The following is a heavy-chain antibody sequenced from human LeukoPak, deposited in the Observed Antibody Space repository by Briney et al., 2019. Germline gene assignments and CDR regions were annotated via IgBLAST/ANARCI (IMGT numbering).Heavy chain of an antibody. CDR3: ASGSISMSRGTGDNRFDP. CDR1: GYTFTDYY. V-gene: IGHV1-2*06. D-gene: IGHD3-10*01. Sequence: GASVKVSCKASGYTFTDYYMHWLQQAPGQGLEWMGRINPKSGDTNYAQMFQGRVTMARDTSISTARMELSGLRSDDTAVYYCASGSISMSRGTGDNRFDPWGQGTLVSVSS. CDR2: INPKSGDT. J-gene: IGHJ5*02.